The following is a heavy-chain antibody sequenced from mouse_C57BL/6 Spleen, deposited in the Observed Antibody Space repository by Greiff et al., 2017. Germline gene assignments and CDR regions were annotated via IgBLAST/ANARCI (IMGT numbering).Heavy chain of an antibody. V-gene: IGHV2-5*01. CDR3: AKGGYDARAWFAY. CDR1: GFSLTSYG. CDR2: IWSGGST. J-gene: IGHJ3*01. Sequence: QVQLKESGPGLVKPSQSLSITCTVSGFSLTSYGVHWVRQSPGKGLEWLGVIWSGGSTNYNAAYMSRLSSTKDNTKRQIFFKMNSLQADDTAIYYCAKGGYDARAWFAYWGQGTLVTVSA. D-gene: IGHD2-2*01.